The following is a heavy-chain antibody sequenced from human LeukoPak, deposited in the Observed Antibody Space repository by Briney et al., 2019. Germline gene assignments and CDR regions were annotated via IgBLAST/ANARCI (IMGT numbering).Heavy chain of an antibody. CDR2: IYHSGST. V-gene: IGHV4-38-2*02. J-gene: IGHJ4*02. D-gene: IGHD6-13*01. CDR3: ARDSSSWYYFEY. Sequence: SETLSLTCTVSGYSISSGYYWGWIRQPPGKGLEWIGTIYHSGSTYYNPSLKSRVTISVDTSKNQFPLQLSSVTAADTAVYYCARDSSSWYYFEYWGQGTLVTVSS. CDR1: GYSISSGYY.